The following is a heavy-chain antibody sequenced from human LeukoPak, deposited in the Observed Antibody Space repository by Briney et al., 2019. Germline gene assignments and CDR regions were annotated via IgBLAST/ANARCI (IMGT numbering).Heavy chain of an antibody. CDR1: GFTFSSYA. D-gene: IGHD1-26*01. CDR2: IYYSGST. J-gene: IGHJ6*03. Sequence: GSLRLSCAASGFTFSSYAMSWVRQAPGKGLEWIGSIYYSGSTYYNPSLKSRVTISVDTSKNQFSLKLSSVTAADTAVYYCARMERELGYYYYYYMDVWGKGTTVTVSS. CDR3: ARMERELGYYYYYYMDV. V-gene: IGHV4-39*01.